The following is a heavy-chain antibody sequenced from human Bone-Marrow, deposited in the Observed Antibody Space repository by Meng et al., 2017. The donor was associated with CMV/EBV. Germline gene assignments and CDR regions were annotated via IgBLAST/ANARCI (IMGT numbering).Heavy chain of an antibody. CDR2: MNPNSGNT. J-gene: IGHJ4*02. CDR3: ARVARRFTIFCPY. CDR1: GYTFTSYD. D-gene: IGHD3-9*01. V-gene: IGHV1-8*01. Sequence: GESLKISCKASGYTFTSYDINWVRQATGQGLEWMGWMNPNSGNTGYAQKFQGRVTMTRNTSISTAYMELSSLRSEDTAVYYCARVARRFTIFCPYWGQGTLVTVSS.